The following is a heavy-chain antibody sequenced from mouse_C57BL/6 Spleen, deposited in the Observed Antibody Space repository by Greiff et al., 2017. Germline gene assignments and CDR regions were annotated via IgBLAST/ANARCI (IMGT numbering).Heavy chain of an antibody. CDR3: AAQIGGRL. Sequence: VKLQESGPELVKPGASVKISCKASGYAFSSSWMNWVKQRPGKGLEWIGRIYPGDGDTNYNGKFKGKATLTADKSSSTAYMQLSSLTSEDSAVYFCAAQIGGRLWGQGTTLTVSS. CDR1: GYAFSSSW. J-gene: IGHJ2*01. CDR2: IYPGDGDT. D-gene: IGHD3-1*01. V-gene: IGHV1-82*01.